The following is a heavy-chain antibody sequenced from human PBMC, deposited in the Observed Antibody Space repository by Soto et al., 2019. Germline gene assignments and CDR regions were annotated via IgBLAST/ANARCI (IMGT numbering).Heavy chain of an antibody. J-gene: IGHJ3*02. D-gene: IGHD2-21*02. Sequence: EVQLLESGGRLVQHGGSLRLSCAASGFTFSSYAMNWVRQAPGKGLEWVAGISGGGGSTYYADSVKGRFTISRDTSKNTVYLQLNSLRAEDTAVYYCAKGFIVVVTVLRPDDAFDIWGQGTMVTVSS. V-gene: IGHV3-23*01. CDR2: ISGGGGST. CDR1: GFTFSSYA. CDR3: AKGFIVVVTVLRPDDAFDI.